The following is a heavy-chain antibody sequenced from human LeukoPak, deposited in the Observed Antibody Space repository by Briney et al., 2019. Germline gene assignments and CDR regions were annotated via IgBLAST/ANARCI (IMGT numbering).Heavy chain of an antibody. CDR2: ISGSGGST. J-gene: IGHJ4*02. D-gene: IGHD3-3*01. Sequence: GGSLRLSCAASGFTFSSYAMSWVRQAPGKGLEWVSAISGSGGSTYYADSVKGRFTISRDNSKNTLYLQMNSLRAEDTAVYYCAKAHYDFWSGYYYYFDYWGQGTLVTVSS. CDR3: AKAHYDFWSGYYYYFDY. V-gene: IGHV3-23*01. CDR1: GFTFSSYA.